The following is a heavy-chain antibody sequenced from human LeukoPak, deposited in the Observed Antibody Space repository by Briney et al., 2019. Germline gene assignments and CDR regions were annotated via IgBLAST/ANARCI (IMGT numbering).Heavy chain of an antibody. D-gene: IGHD4-17*01. V-gene: IGHV1-8*01. CDR2: MNPNSGNT. CDR3: ARVTRLRQFDP. Sequence: ASVKVSCKASGYTFSSYDINWVRQATGQGLEWMGWMNPNSGNTGYAQKFQGRVTMTRNTSISTAYMELSSVRSEDTAVYYCARVTRLRQFDPWGQGTLVTVSS. CDR1: GYTFSSYD. J-gene: IGHJ5*02.